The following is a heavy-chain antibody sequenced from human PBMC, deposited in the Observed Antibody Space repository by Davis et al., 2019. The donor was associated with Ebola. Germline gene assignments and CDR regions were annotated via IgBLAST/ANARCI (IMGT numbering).Heavy chain of an antibody. CDR1: GFVFRNYV. CDR3: ARDGYSNDWGDY. CDR2: IKQDGSEK. V-gene: IGHV3-7*01. Sequence: GESLKISCAASGFVFRNYVMSWVRQAPGKGLEWVANIKQDGSEKYYVDSVKGRFTISRDNAKNSLYLQMNSLRDEDTAVYYCARDGYSNDWGDYWGQGTLVTVSS. D-gene: IGHD6-19*01. J-gene: IGHJ4*02.